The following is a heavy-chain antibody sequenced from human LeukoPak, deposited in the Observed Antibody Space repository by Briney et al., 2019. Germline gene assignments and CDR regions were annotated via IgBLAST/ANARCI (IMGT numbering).Heavy chain of an antibody. D-gene: IGHD2-21*01. J-gene: IGHJ3*02. CDR2: ISAYNGNT. CDR3: ARDRDSRDDAFDI. CDR1: GYTFTGYY. Sequence: ASVKVSCKASGYTFTGYYMHWVRQAPGQGLEWMGWISAYNGNTNYAQKLQGRVTMTTDTSTSTAYMELRSLRSDDTAVYYCARDRDSRDDAFDIWGRGTMVTVSS. V-gene: IGHV1-18*04.